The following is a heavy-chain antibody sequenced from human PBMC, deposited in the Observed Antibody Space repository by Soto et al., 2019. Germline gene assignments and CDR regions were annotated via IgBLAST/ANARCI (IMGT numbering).Heavy chain of an antibody. V-gene: IGHV1-69*13. CDR3: ARPAEGGHPSNNPPYRDLNL. J-gene: IGHJ6*02. Sequence: ASVKVCCKVSGGVFRRYASSWVRQAPGQGREWLGGIVPIFGTTNYAQKFQGRVTIVADESTSTAYMDLSSLRSDDTAVYYCARPAEGGHPSNNPPYRDLNLWGGGPRVTVSS. D-gene: IGHD4-4*01. CDR1: GGVFRRYA. CDR2: IVPIFGTT.